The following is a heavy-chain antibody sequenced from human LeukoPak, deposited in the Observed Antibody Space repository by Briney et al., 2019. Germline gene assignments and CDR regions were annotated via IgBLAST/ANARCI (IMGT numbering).Heavy chain of an antibody. CDR3: ARHEYSGSYYRLSWIDP. J-gene: IGHJ5*02. V-gene: IGHV4-39*01. Sequence: WETLSLTCTVSGGSISSSGYYWGWIRQPPGKGLEWIASIYYSGSTYYNPSLKSRVTISVDTSKNQLSLKLSSLTAADTAVYYCARHEYSGSYYRLSWIDPWGQGTLVTVSS. CDR2: IYYSGST. CDR1: GGSISSSGYY. D-gene: IGHD1-26*01.